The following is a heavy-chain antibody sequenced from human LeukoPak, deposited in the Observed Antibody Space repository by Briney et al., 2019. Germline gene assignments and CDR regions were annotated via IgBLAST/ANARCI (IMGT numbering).Heavy chain of an antibody. CDR1: GFTFSSYA. V-gene: IGHV3-30*04. J-gene: IGHJ2*01. CDR2: ISYDGSNK. D-gene: IGHD4-23*01. Sequence: GGSLRLSCAASGFTFSSYAMHWVRQAPGKGLEWVAVISYDGSNKYYADSVKGRFTISRDNSKNTLYLQMNSLRAEDTAVYYCAKDRWPGWYFDLWGRGTLVTVSS. CDR3: AKDRWPGWYFDL.